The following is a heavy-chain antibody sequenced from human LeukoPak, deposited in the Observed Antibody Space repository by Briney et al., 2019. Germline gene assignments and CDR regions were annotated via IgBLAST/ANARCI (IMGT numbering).Heavy chain of an antibody. V-gene: IGHV3-23*01. CDR2: ISGSGGST. CDR1: GFTFSSYA. CDR3: AKDRNYYDPSAYYDY. D-gene: IGHD3-22*01. Sequence: GGSLRLSCAASGFTFSSYAMSWVRQAPGKGLEWVSAISGSGGSTYSADSVKGRFTISRDNSKNTLYLQMDSLRAEDTAVYYCAKDRNYYDPSAYYDYWGQGTLVTVSS. J-gene: IGHJ4*02.